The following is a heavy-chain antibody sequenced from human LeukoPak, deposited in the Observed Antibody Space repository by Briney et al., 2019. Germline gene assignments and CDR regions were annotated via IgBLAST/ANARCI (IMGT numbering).Heavy chain of an antibody. CDR2: IYYSGST. CDR3: ARVGYFDWLLFDY. J-gene: IGHJ4*02. CDR1: GGSVSSGSYY. V-gene: IGHV4-61*01. D-gene: IGHD3-9*01. Sequence: PSETLSLTCTVSGGSVSSGSYYWSWIRQPPGKGLEWIGYIYYSGSTNYNPSLKSRVTISVDTSKNQFSLKLSSVTAADMAVYYCARVGYFDWLLFDYWGQGTLVTVSS.